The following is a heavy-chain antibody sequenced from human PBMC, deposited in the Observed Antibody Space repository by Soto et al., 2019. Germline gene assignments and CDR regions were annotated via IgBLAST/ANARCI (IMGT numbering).Heavy chain of an antibody. D-gene: IGHD3-22*01. CDR2: IWYDGSNK. CDR1: GFTFSSYG. J-gene: IGHJ4*02. Sequence: PGGSLRLSCAASGFTFSSYGMHWVRQAPGKGLEWVAVIWYDGSNKFYAESVRGRFTISRDNSKNTLYLQMNSLTADDTAVYYCARDYWDYYDSSGYPWAHLDYWGQGSLVTVSS. CDR3: ARDYWDYYDSSGYPWAHLDY. V-gene: IGHV3-33*01.